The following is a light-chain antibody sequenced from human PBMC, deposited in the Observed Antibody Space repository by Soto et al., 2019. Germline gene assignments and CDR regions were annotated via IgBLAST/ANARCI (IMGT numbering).Light chain of an antibody. Sequence: QSALTQPASVSGSPGQSITISCTGTSSDVGGYNYVSWYQQHPGKAPKLMIYEVSNRPSGVANRFSGSKSGNTASLTISGLQDDDDADYYCSSYTSSSTLVVFGTGTKVTVL. CDR1: SSDVGGYNY. CDR3: SSYTSSSTLVV. V-gene: IGLV2-14*01. CDR2: EVS. J-gene: IGLJ1*01.